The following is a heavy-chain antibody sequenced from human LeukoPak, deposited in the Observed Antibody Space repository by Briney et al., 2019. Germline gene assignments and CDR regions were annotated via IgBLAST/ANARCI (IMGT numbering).Heavy chain of an antibody. CDR2: ISSNGGST. CDR1: GFTFSSYS. V-gene: IGHV3-64*01. Sequence: PGGSLRLSCAASGFTFSSYSMNWVRQAPGKGLEYVSAISSNGGSTYYANSVKGRFTISRDNSKNTLYLQMGSLRAEDMAVYYCATDLWRGSYVFDYWGQGTLVTVSS. J-gene: IGHJ4*02. CDR3: ATDLWRGSYVFDY. D-gene: IGHD3-3*01.